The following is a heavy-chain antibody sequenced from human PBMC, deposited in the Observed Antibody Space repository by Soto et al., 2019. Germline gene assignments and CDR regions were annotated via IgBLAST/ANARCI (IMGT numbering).Heavy chain of an antibody. J-gene: IGHJ4*02. V-gene: IGHV1-69*14. D-gene: IGHD5-12*01. CDR3: ARDLGSGYDPGDY. Sequence: QVQLVQSGAEVEKPGSSVKVSCKTSGDIFSGYSISWVRQAPGQGLEWMGGIIPIFGTTNYAQRFHGRVTITADKSTSTVYMELYSLKSEDTAVYYCARDLGSGYDPGDYWGQGTLVTVSS. CDR1: GDIFSGYS. CDR2: IIPIFGTT.